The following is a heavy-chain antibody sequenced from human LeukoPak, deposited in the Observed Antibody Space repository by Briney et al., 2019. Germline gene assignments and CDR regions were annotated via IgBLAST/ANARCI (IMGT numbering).Heavy chain of an antibody. CDR1: GYTFTSHA. CDR3: ARVGYSGYDYAGGVDY. V-gene: IGHV1-18*01. CDR2: ISAHNGNT. Sequence: ASVKVSCKASGYTFTSHAIGWVRQAPGQGLEWMGWISAHNGNTNYAQKLQGRVTMTTDTSTSTAYMDLRSLTSDDTAVYYCARVGYSGYDYAGGVDYWGQGTLVTVSS. D-gene: IGHD5-12*01. J-gene: IGHJ4*02.